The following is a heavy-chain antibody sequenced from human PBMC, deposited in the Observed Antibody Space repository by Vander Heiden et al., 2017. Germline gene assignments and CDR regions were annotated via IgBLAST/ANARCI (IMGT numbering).Heavy chain of an antibody. CDR3: AKWPWGSADKPYYFDY. J-gene: IGHJ4*02. CDR2: ISGSGGST. CDR1: GFTLRCYA. D-gene: IGHD3-10*01. V-gene: IGHV3-23*01. Sequence: EVQLLASGGGLVQPGGSLRLSCAASGFTLRCYAMGWVRQAPGKVLEWVSAISGSGGSTYYADSVKGRCTISRDNSKNTLYLQMNSLRAEDTAVYYCAKWPWGSADKPYYFDYWGQGTLVTVSS.